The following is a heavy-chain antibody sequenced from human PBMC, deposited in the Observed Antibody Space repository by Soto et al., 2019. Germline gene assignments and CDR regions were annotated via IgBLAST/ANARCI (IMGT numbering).Heavy chain of an antibody. CDR2: IIPIFGTA. D-gene: IGHD3-10*01. Sequence: QVQLVQSGAEVKKPGSSVKVSCKASGGTFSSYAISWVRQAPGQGLEWMGGIIPIFGTANYAQKFQGRVTITAEESTSTAYMELSSLSSEDTAVYYCARDSLPYGSGSYYNVGDYWGQGTLVTVSS. V-gene: IGHV1-69*01. CDR3: ARDSLPYGSGSYYNVGDY. J-gene: IGHJ4*02. CDR1: GGTFSSYA.